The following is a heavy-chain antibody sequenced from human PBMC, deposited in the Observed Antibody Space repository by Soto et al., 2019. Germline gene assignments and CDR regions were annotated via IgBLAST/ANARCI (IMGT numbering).Heavy chain of an antibody. CDR3: AGDVVVVAATPSRDY. CDR2: ISGSGGST. D-gene: IGHD2-15*01. J-gene: IGHJ4*02. CDR1: GFTFSSYA. V-gene: IGHV3-23*01. Sequence: GGSLRLSCAASGFTFSSYAMSWVRQAPGKGLEWVSAISGSGGSTYYADSVKGRFTISRDNSKNTLYLQMNSLRAEDTAVYYCAGDVVVVAATPSRDYWGQGTLVTVSS.